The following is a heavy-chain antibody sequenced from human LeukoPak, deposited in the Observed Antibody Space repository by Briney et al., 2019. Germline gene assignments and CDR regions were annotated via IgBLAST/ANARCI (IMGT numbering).Heavy chain of an antibody. CDR1: GYTFYNYG. CDR3: VRNTKDY. CDR2: LNWNGSTT. J-gene: IGHJ4*02. Sequence: GGSLRLSCVTSGYTFYNYGMSWVRQAPGKGLEWVSGLNWNGSTTGYADSVKSRFTISRDNAKSSLYLQMSSLRAEDTALYYCVRNTKDYWGQGTLVTVSS. V-gene: IGHV3-20*04. D-gene: IGHD2-2*01.